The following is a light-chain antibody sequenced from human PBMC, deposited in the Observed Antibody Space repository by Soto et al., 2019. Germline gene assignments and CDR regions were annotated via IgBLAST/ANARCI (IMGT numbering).Light chain of an antibody. CDR2: AAS. CDR1: QGLSSD. V-gene: IGKV1-9*01. J-gene: IGKJ5*01. Sequence: DIQLTQSPSSLSASVGDRVTITCRASQGLSSDLAWYQQKPGKAPKLLIYAASTLQSGVPSRFSGSGSGTEFTLTISSLQPEDFAAYYCQQLNSYPITFGPGTQLEIK. CDR3: QQLNSYPIT.